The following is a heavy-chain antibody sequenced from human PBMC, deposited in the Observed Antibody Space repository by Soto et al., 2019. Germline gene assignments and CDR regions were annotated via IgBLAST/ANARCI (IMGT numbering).Heavy chain of an antibody. D-gene: IGHD6-19*01. CDR2: IIPIFGTA. V-gene: IGHV1-69*06. Sequence: QVRLVQSGAEVQKPGSSVKVSCRASGGSFSSYAISWVRQAPVQGLEWMGGIIPIFGTATYAQKFQGRVTIIADKSTSTAYMELSSLRSEDTAVYYCARAGPVAGNHAFDIWGQGTLVTVSS. CDR1: GGSFSSYA. J-gene: IGHJ3*02. CDR3: ARAGPVAGNHAFDI.